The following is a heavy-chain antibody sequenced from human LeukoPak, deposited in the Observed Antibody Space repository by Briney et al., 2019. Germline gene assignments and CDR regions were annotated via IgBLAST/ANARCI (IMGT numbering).Heavy chain of an antibody. CDR2: FDPEDGET. CDR1: GYTLTELS. Sequence: GASVKVSCKVSGYTLTELSMHWVRQAPGKGLEWMGGFDPEDGETIYAQKFQGRVTMTEDTSTDTAYMELSSLRSEDTAVYYCATGSGHGSGSYYNPEPRDNPARYYYGMDVWGQGTTVTVSS. CDR3: ATGSGHGSGSYYNPEPRDNPARYYYGMDV. J-gene: IGHJ6*02. D-gene: IGHD3-10*01. V-gene: IGHV1-24*01.